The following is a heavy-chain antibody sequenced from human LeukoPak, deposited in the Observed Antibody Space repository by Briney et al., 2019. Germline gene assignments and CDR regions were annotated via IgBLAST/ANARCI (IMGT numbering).Heavy chain of an antibody. J-gene: IGHJ4*02. CDR3: VRDMTARSWHAFDS. V-gene: IGHV3-48*03. CDR1: GFTFSSHD. D-gene: IGHD6-13*01. CDR2: ITTSSDDT. Sequence: GGSLRLSCAASGFTFSSHDMDWVRQAPGKGLELISHITTSSDDTHYADSVKGRFIISRDNVKDSLYLQMNSLRAEDTAVYYCVRDMTARSWHAFDSWGRGTLVTVSS.